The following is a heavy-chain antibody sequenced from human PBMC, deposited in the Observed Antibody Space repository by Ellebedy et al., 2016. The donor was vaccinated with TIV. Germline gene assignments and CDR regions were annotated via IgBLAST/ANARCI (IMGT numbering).Heavy chain of an antibody. V-gene: IGHV3-7*01. CDR3: ARDVWGGGWA. Sequence: GESLKISCEASGFTFSRNWISWFRLAPGKGLEWVANIKQDGSEKYYVDSVKGRFTISSDNAKNSVYLQLSSLGAEDTAVYYCARDVWGGGWAWGQGTPVTVSS. CDR2: IKQDGSEK. J-gene: IGHJ5*02. D-gene: IGHD6-19*01. CDR1: GFTFSRNW.